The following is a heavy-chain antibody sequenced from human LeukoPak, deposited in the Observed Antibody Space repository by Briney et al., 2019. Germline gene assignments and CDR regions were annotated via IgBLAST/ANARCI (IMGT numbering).Heavy chain of an antibody. J-gene: IGHJ4*02. D-gene: IGHD3-9*01. V-gene: IGHV3-23*01. CDR2: IGGSGGST. CDR1: GFTFSSYA. Sequence: GGSLRLSCVASGFTFSSYAMSWVRQAPGKGLELVSAIGGSGGSTYYADSVKGRFTIARDNSENTLYLQMNSLRAEDTAVYYCAKSRNTGYSLFDYWGQGTLVTVSS. CDR3: AKSRNTGYSLFDY.